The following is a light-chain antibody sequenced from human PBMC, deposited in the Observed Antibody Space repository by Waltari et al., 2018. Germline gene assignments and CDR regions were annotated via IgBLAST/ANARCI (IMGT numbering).Light chain of an antibody. CDR2: LGS. CDR1: QSLLHSNGYNY. J-gene: IGKJ2*01. Sequence: DILMTQSPLSLPVTPGEPASISCRSSQSLLHSNGYNYLDWYLQKPGQSPQVLIYLGSNRASGVPDRCSCSGSGTDFTLNISRVEAEDVGVYYCMQILQPARTFGQGTRLEIK. CDR3: MQILQPART. V-gene: IGKV2-28*01.